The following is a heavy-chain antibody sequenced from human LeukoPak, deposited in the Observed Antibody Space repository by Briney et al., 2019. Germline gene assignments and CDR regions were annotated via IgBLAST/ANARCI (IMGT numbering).Heavy chain of an antibody. Sequence: SETLSLTCTVSGGSISSSSYYWGWIRQPPGKGLEWIGSIYYSGSTYYNPSLKSRVTISVDTSKNQFSLKLSSVTAADTAVYYCVRHWRDLYYFDYWGQGTLVTVSS. D-gene: IGHD2-21*02. J-gene: IGHJ4*02. V-gene: IGHV4-39*01. CDR3: VRHWRDLYYFDY. CDR2: IYYSGST. CDR1: GGSISSSSYY.